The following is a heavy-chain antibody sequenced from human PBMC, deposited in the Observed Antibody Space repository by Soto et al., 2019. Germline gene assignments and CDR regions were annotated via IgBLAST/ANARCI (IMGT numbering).Heavy chain of an antibody. CDR3: ARGGRWLFDY. V-gene: IGHV4-4*02. Sequence: QVQLEESGPGLVKPSGTLSLTCAVSGGSISTDNWWSWVRQPPGKGLEWVGEIYHTGNTNYNPSLKSRLTISIDKSKDQFSLDVTFVTAAHTAVYYCARGGRWLFDYWGQGALVTVSS. CDR2: IYHTGNT. J-gene: IGHJ4*02. CDR1: GGSISTDNW. D-gene: IGHD6-19*01.